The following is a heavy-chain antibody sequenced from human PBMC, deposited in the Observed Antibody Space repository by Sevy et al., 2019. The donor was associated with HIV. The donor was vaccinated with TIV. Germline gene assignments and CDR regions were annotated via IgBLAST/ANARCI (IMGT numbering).Heavy chain of an antibody. CDR2: INQAGRDK. Sequence: GGSLGLSCAASGFTFSDSLMTWVRPGPGKGLEWVANINQAGRDKYYVDSVRGRFTISRDNAKNSLYLQMNSLRVEDTALYYCAGGGFLSRYWGQGSLVTVSS. CDR3: AGGGFLSRY. V-gene: IGHV3-7*01. D-gene: IGHD2-15*01. J-gene: IGHJ4*02. CDR1: GFTFSDSL.